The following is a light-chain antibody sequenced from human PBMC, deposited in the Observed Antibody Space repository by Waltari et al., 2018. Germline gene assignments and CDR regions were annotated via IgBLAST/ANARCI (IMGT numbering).Light chain of an antibody. J-gene: IGKJ1*01. CDR1: QTIHDNH. V-gene: IGKV3-20*01. Sequence: EVVLTHSPGTLSFSPGERATLSCRARQTIHDNHLAWYQQKPGQAPQLLIYGASNRATAIPDRGSGAGSETDFTITIRRPEPDAFAVYYCQKNGRSVQFGRGTKVEIK. CDR3: QKNGRSVQ. CDR2: GAS.